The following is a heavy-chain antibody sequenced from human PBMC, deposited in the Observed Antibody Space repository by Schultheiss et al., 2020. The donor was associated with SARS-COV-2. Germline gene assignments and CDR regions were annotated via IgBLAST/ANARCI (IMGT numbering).Heavy chain of an antibody. Sequence: SETLSLTCAVYGGSISSYYWSWIRQPPGKGLEWIGYIYYSGSTYYNPSLKSRVTISVDTSKNQFSLKLSSVTAADTAVYYCARGSYDFWSSYYYYYMDVWGKGTTVTVSS. V-gene: IGHV4-59*01. CDR3: ARGSYDFWSSYYYYYMDV. J-gene: IGHJ6*03. CDR1: GGSISSYY. D-gene: IGHD3-3*01. CDR2: IYYSGST.